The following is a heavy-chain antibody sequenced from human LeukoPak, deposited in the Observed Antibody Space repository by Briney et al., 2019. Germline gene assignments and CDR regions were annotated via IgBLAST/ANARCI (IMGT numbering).Heavy chain of an antibody. CDR2: ISSSSSYI. Sequence: GGSLRLSCAVSGFTVSNNFMNWVRQAPGKGPEWVSSISSSSSYIYYADSVKGRFTISRDNAKNSLYLQMNSLRAEDTAVYYCARIPNIAAAATSFDYWGQGTLVTVSS. D-gene: IGHD6-13*01. CDR3: ARIPNIAAAATSFDY. V-gene: IGHV3-21*01. CDR1: GFTVSNNF. J-gene: IGHJ4*02.